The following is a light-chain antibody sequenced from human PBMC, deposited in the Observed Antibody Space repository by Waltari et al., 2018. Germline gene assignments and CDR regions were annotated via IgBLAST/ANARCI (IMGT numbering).Light chain of an antibody. CDR2: GAS. J-gene: IGKJ1*01. CDR1: QSVSRS. V-gene: IGKV3-20*01. CDR3: QHYVRLPVS. Sequence: VLKQSPGTLSLSPGERATLSCRASQSVSRSLAWYQQKPGQAPRPLIYGASSRATGVTDRLSGSGSGTDFSLTISRLEPEDFAVYYCQHYVRLPVSFGQGTKVESK.